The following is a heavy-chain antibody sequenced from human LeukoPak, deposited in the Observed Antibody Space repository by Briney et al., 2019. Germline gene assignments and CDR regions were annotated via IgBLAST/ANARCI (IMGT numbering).Heavy chain of an antibody. D-gene: IGHD5-18*01. J-gene: IGHJ4*02. CDR3: ARDKQHSYGRYFDH. CDR1: GGSISTYH. CDR2: MQSTGNS. Sequence: SETLSLTCTVSGGSISTYHWNWIRKSPGKGLEWIGYMQSTGNSNYNPSLKSRVTMSVDMSRNQIVLNLSSVTAADTAVYFFARDKQHSYGRYFDHWGQGTLVTVSS. V-gene: IGHV4-59*01.